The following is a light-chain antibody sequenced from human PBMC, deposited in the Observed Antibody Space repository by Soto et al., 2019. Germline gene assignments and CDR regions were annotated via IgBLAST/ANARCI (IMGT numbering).Light chain of an antibody. CDR1: QRISTF. CDR3: QQSYRLPLT. CDR2: SAS. Sequence: DIQMTQSPSSLSAFVGDSVTITCHASQRISTFLNWYHQKPGKAPTLLIYSASYLQSGVPSNFSGSGSGTDFTLSIVTLQPEDFGTYFCQQSYRLPLTFGGGTKVEI. J-gene: IGKJ4*01. V-gene: IGKV1-39*01.